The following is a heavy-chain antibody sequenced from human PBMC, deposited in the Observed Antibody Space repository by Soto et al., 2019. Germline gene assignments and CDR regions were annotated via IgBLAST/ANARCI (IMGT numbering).Heavy chain of an antibody. Sequence: SLRLSCAAAGFTFSSYGMSWVRQTPGKGPVWVANIKQDGSEKYYVDSVQRRFTISRDNAKISLYLQMNSLRAEDTGVYYCARDARDSVVVPAAPTYGMDVWGQGTTVTVSS. CDR2: IKQDGSEK. V-gene: IGHV3-7*03. CDR3: ARDARDSVVVPAAPTYGMDV. J-gene: IGHJ6*01. CDR1: GFTFSSYG. D-gene: IGHD2-2*01.